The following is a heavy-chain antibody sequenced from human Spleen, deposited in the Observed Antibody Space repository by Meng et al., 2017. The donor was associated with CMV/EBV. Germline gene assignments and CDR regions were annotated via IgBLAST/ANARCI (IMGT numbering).Heavy chain of an antibody. CDR3: ARDSVTMLRGVSHYGVDV. CDR2: ISSSSTI. V-gene: IGHV3-69-1*02. CDR1: GFTFSDYY. D-gene: IGHD3-10*01. Sequence: GESLKISCAASGFTFSDYYMNWVRQAPGKGLEWVSSISSSSTIYYADSVKGRFTISRDNAKNSLYLQKNTLRAEDTAVYYCARDSVTMLRGVSHYGVDVWGQGTTVTVSS. J-gene: IGHJ6*02.